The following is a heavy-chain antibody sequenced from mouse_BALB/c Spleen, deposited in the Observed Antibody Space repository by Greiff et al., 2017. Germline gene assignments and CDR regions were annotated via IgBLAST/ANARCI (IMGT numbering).Heavy chain of an antibody. Sequence: EVHLVESGPGLVKPSQSLSLTCTVTGYSITSDYAWNWIRQFPGNKLEWMGYISYSGSTSYNPSLKSRISITRDTSKNQFFLQLNSVTTEDTATYYCAREGNGNYDAMDYWGQGTSVTVSS. V-gene: IGHV3-2*02. D-gene: IGHD2-1*01. CDR2: ISYSGST. J-gene: IGHJ4*01. CDR1: GYSITSDYA. CDR3: AREGNGNYDAMDY.